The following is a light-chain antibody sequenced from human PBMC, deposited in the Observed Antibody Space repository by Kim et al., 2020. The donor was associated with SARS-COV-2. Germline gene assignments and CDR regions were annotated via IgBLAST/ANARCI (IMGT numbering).Light chain of an antibody. Sequence: QSITISSTATSSDVGGNNYVSWYQQHPAKAPKLMIYDVSNRPSGVSNRFSGSKSGNTASLTISGLQAEDEADYYCSSYTSSSTLDVFGTGTKVTVL. CDR2: DVS. J-gene: IGLJ1*01. CDR3: SSYTSSSTLDV. V-gene: IGLV2-14*03. CDR1: SSDVGGNNY.